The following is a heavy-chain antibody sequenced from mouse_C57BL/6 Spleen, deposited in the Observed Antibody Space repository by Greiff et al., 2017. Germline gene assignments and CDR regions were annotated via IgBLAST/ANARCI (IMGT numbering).Heavy chain of an antibody. CDR1: GFTFSSYA. CDR2: ISSGGDYI. D-gene: IGHD2-1*01. V-gene: IGHV5-9-1*02. CDR3: TRDSYGNNWYFDV. J-gene: IGHJ1*03. Sequence: EVMLVESGEGLVKPGGSLKLSCAASGFTFSSYAMSWVRQTPEKRLAWVAYISSGGDYIYYADTVKGRFTISRDNARNTLYLQMSSLKSEDTAMYYCTRDSYGNNWYFDVWGTGTTVTVSS.